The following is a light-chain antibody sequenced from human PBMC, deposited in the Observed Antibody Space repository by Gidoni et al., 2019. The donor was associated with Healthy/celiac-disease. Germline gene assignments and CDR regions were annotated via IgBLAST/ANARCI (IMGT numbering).Light chain of an antibody. J-gene: IGKJ2*01. CDR1: QSVLYSYNNTNY. V-gene: IGKV4-1*01. CDR2: WAS. CDR3: QQYYSTSAYT. Sequence: IVMTQSPDSLAVSLGERATINCKSSQSVLYSYNNTNYLAWYQQKPGQPPKLLIYWASTRESGVPDRFSGSGSGTDFTRTISSLQAEDVAVYYCQQYYSTSAYTFGQGTKLEIK.